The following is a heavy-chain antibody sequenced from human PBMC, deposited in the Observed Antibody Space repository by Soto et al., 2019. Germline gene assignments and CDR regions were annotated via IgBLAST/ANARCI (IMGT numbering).Heavy chain of an antibody. Sequence: EVQLVESGGGLVQPGGSLRLSCAASGFTFSSYSMNWVRQAPGKGLEWVSYISSSSSTIYYADSVKGRFTISRDNAKNSLYLQMNSLIDEDTAVNYCARAPEGLYNWNYVVFDYWGQGTLVTVSS. CDR3: ARAPEGLYNWNYVVFDY. CDR1: GFTFSSYS. CDR2: ISSSSSTI. V-gene: IGHV3-48*02. D-gene: IGHD1-7*01. J-gene: IGHJ4*02.